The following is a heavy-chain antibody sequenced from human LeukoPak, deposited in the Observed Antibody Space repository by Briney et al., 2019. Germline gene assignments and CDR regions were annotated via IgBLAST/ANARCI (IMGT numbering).Heavy chain of an antibody. D-gene: IGHD6-19*01. CDR2: ISYDGSNK. J-gene: IGHJ3*02. Sequence: GGSLRLSCAASGFTVSNKYMTWVRQAPGKGLEWVAVISYDGSNKYYADSVKGRFTISRDNSKNTLYLQMNSLRAEDTAVYYCARESSSGWEAHDAFDIWGQGTMVTVSS. CDR3: ARESSSGWEAHDAFDI. CDR1: GFTVSNKY. V-gene: IGHV3-30*03.